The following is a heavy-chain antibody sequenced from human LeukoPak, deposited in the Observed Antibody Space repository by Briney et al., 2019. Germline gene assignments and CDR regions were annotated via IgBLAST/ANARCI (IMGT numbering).Heavy chain of an antibody. Sequence: SVKVSCKASGGTFNSYAINWVRQAPAQGLEWMGGIIPIFGTTKYAQKFQGRVTITADESTSIAYMELSSLRFEDTAVYYCARGEQPLGYCSNGVCPRYWFDPWGQGTLVTVSS. CDR1: GGTFNSYA. J-gene: IGHJ5*02. V-gene: IGHV1-69*13. CDR3: ARGEQPLGYCSNGVCPRYWFDP. CDR2: IIPIFGTT. D-gene: IGHD2-8*01.